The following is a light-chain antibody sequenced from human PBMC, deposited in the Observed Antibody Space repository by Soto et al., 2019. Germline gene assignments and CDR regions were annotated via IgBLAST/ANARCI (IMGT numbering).Light chain of an antibody. Sequence: QSVLTQPASVSGCPGQSITISCTGTSGDIGSYNRVSWYQQHPGKAPKLIIYGVTDRPSGVSNRFSGSKSGNTASLTISGLQAEDEAEYYCSSYTNINTRACVFGTGTKV. CDR1: SGDIGSYNR. J-gene: IGLJ1*01. CDR3: SSYTNINTRACV. V-gene: IGLV2-14*01. CDR2: GVT.